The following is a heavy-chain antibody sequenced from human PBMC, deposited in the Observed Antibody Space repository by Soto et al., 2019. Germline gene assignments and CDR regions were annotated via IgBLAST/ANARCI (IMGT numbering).Heavy chain of an antibody. CDR2: ISGSGGGT. J-gene: IGHJ6*02. Sequence: GGPLRLSGEGSGFTLSGYARSWVRHAPGKGREWVSSISGSGGGTYYADSVKGRFTFSRDNSKNSLYLQMNSLRAEDTALYYCATDMENGYNPSYYYGTDVWGQGTTVPVSS. CDR3: ATDMENGYNPSYYYGTDV. D-gene: IGHD3-10*01. CDR1: GFTLSGYA. V-gene: IGHV3-23*01.